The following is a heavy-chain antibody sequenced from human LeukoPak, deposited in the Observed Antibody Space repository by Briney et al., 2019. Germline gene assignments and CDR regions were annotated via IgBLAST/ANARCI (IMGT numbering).Heavy chain of an antibody. CDR2: FYYSGST. D-gene: IGHD1-26*01. CDR3: TTSDQYHFDAFDI. J-gene: IGHJ3*02. Sequence: SETLSLTCTVSGGSISSSSYYWGWIRQPPGKGLEWIGSFYYSGSTYYNPSLDSRVAISVDTSKNQFSLKLSSVTAAVTAVYYCTTSDQYHFDAFDIWGQGTMVTVSS. V-gene: IGHV4-39*07. CDR1: GGSISSSSYY.